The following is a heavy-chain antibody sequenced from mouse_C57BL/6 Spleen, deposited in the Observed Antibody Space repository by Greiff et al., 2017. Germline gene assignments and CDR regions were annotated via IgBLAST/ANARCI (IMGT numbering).Heavy chain of an antibody. D-gene: IGHD2-4*01. CDR2: IDPSDSYT. V-gene: IGHV1-69*01. CDR1: GYTFTSYW. Sequence: QVQLQRSGAELVMPGASVKLSCKASGYTFTSYWMHWVKQRPGQGLEWIGEIDPSDSYTNYNQKFKGKSTLTVDKSSSTAYMQLSSLTSEDSAVYYCARGDYDDGDYWGQGTTLTVSS. J-gene: IGHJ2*01. CDR3: ARGDYDDGDY.